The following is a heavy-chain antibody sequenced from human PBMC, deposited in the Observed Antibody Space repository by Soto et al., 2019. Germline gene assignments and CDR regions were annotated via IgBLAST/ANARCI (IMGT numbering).Heavy chain of an antibody. J-gene: IGHJ4*02. CDR1: GFTFSRYE. CDR2: ISSSGSTK. CDR3: ARVGDGCNLNY. Sequence: PGGSLRLSCAASGFTFSRYEMNWVRQAPGKGLEWVSYISSSGSTKYYADSVKGRFTISRDNAKNSLYLQMNSLRVEDTAVYYCARVGDGCNLNYWGQGTLVTVSS. V-gene: IGHV3-48*03. D-gene: IGHD1-26*01.